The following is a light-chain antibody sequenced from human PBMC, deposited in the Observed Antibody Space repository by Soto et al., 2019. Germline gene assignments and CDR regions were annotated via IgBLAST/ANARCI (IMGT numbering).Light chain of an antibody. V-gene: IGKV3-15*01. Sequence: EIVMTQSPATLSVSPGERATLSCRASQSVSSKLAWYQQKPGQGPRLLIYGASTRATGIPARFSGSGSGTEFTRTFSSLQSEDFAVYYCQHYSTWLWTFGQGTKVEIK. CDR2: GAS. CDR1: QSVSSK. CDR3: QHYSTWLWT. J-gene: IGKJ1*01.